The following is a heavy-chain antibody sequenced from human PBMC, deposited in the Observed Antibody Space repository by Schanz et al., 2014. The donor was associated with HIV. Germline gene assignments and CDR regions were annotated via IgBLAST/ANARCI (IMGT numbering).Heavy chain of an antibody. CDR3: AREKMDTGGLDV. CDR2: INTNGGGT. D-gene: IGHD2-15*01. Sequence: QVQLVQSGAEVQKPGASVKVSCKASGYSFTSYDINWVRQAPGQGLQWMGVINTNGGGTSDTLQGRVIITRDTSTRTVYMYLSNLRFEDSAVYYCAREKMDTGGLDVWGQGTMVAVSS. CDR1: GYSFTSYD. J-gene: IGHJ3*01. V-gene: IGHV1-46*01.